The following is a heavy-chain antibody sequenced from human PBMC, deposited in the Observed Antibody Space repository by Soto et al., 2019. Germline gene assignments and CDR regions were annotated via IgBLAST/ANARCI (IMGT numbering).Heavy chain of an antibody. D-gene: IGHD6-6*01. Sequence: VQLLESGGGLVQPGGSLRLSCAASGFTFSSYAMSWVRQAPGKGLEWVSAISGSGGSTYYADSVKGRFTISRDNSKNTLYLQMNSLRDEDTALYYCAKGTKQVVRGSLDCWGQGTLVTVSS. CDR1: GFTFSSYA. CDR2: ISGSGGST. J-gene: IGHJ4*02. CDR3: AKGTKQVVRGSLDC. V-gene: IGHV3-23*01.